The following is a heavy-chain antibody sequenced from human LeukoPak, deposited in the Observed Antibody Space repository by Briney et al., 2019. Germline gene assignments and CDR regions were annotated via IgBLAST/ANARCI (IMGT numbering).Heavy chain of an antibody. J-gene: IGHJ6*02. CDR1: GITLSNYG. D-gene: IGHD5-18*01. V-gene: IGHV3-11*01. Sequence: GGSLRLSCAVSGITLSNYGMSWVRQAPGKGLEWVSYISLSGSTVYYADSVKGRFTISRDNAKNSLYLQMNSLRAEDTAVYYCARDFTHTAVVIYYYGLDVWGQGTTVTVSS. CDR2: ISLSGSTV. CDR3: ARDFTHTAVVIYYYGLDV.